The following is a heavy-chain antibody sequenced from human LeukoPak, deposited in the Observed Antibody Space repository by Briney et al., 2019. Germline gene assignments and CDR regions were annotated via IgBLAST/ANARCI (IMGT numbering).Heavy chain of an antibody. J-gene: IGHJ5*02. CDR3: ARAWWSLNWFDP. V-gene: IGHV1-46*01. Sequence: ASVKVSCKASGYTFTSYYMHWVRQAPGQGLEWMGIINPSGGGTSYAQKFQGRVTMTRDTSTSTVYTELSSLRSEDTAVYYCARAWWSLNWFDPWGQGTLVTVSS. CDR1: GYTFTSYY. D-gene: IGHD2-8*02. CDR2: INPSGGGT.